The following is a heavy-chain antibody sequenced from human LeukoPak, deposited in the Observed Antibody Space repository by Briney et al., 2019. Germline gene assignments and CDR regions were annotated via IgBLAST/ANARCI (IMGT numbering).Heavy chain of an antibody. CDR1: GGSISSSSYY. D-gene: IGHD6-25*01. J-gene: IGHJ3*02. V-gene: IGHV4-39*01. CDR3: ARQYSSDDAFDI. CDR2: IYYSGST. Sequence: SETLSLTCTVSGGSISSSSYYWGWIRQPPGKGLEWIGSIYYSGSTYYNPSLKSRVTISVDTSKNQFSLKLSSVTAADTAVYYCARQYSSDDAFDIWGQGTMVTVSS.